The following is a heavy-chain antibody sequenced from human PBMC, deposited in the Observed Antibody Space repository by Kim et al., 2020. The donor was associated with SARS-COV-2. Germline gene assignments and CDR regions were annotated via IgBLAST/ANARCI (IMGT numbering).Heavy chain of an antibody. V-gene: IGHV5-51*01. Sequence: GESLKISCQVSGDTFASHWIAWVRQVPGRGLEWMGIIYPRDSDTRYSPTFEGQVTMSVDTSSSTAYLQWTSLRAADTAIYFCARRAAAALDYWGQGTLVT. D-gene: IGHD6-13*01. CDR3: ARRAAAALDY. CDR2: IYPRDSDT. J-gene: IGHJ4*02. CDR1: GDTFASHW.